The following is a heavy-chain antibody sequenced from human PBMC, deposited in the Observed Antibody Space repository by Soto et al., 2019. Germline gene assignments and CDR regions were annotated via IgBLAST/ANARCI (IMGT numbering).Heavy chain of an antibody. D-gene: IGHD3-16*02. CDR2: INSDGSST. CDR1: GFTFSSYW. CDR3: ARVPSGYYYYVWGCYRPDSYYFDY. J-gene: IGHJ4*02. V-gene: IGHV3-74*01. Sequence: GGSLRLSCAASGFTFSSYWMHWVRQAPGKGLVWVSRINSDGSSTIYANSVKGRFTITRDNAKNTLYLQMNSLRAEDTAVYYCARVPSGYYYYVWGCYRPDSYYFDYWGQGTLVTVSS.